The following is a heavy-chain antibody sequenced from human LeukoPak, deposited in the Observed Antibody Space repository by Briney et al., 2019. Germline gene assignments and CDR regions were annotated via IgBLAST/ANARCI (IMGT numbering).Heavy chain of an antibody. V-gene: IGHV3-74*01. Sequence: GGSLRLSCAASGFTFGNSWVHWVRQAPGKGLVWVSLINADGSTTSYADSVKGRFTISRDNARNTLSLEMDSLTIEDTAVYYCIVVVEPPDSDGFDVWGQGTMITVSS. CDR2: INADGSTT. D-gene: IGHD1-14*01. CDR1: GFTFGNSW. J-gene: IGHJ3*01. CDR3: IVVVEPPDSDGFDV.